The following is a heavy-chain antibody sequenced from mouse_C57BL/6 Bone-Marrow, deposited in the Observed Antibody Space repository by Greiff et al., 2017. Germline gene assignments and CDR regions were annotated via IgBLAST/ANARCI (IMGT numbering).Heavy chain of an antibody. V-gene: IGHV1-55*01. CDR1: GYTFTSYW. CDR3: ARPYYGNDWYFDV. D-gene: IGHD2-10*01. J-gene: IGHJ1*03. CDR2: IYPGSGST. Sequence: VQLQQSGAELVKPGASVKMSCKASGYTFTSYWITWVKQRPGQGLEWIGDIYPGSGSTNYNEKFKSKATLTVDTSSSTAYMQLSSLTSEDSAVYFCARPYYGNDWYFDVWGTGTTVTVSS.